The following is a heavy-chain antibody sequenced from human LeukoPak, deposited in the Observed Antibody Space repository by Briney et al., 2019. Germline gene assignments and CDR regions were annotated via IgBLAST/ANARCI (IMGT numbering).Heavy chain of an antibody. CDR3: ARSGKYYFDY. D-gene: IGHD6-25*01. Sequence: LGESLKISCKGSGYSFTSYWIGWVRQMPGKGLEWMGIIHPDDSDTKYSPAFRGQVTISADKSISTAYLQWSSLQASDTAMYYCARSGKYYFDYWGQGTLVTVSS. J-gene: IGHJ4*02. CDR1: GYSFTSYW. CDR2: IHPDDSDT. V-gene: IGHV5-51*01.